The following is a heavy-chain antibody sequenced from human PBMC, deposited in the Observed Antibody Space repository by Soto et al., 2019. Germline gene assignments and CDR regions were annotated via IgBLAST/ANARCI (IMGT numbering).Heavy chain of an antibody. V-gene: IGHV3-74*01. J-gene: IGHJ4*02. CDR3: ASELATGY. D-gene: IGHD1-1*01. Sequence: GGSLRLSCAASGFTFSSHWMHWVRQAPGKGLVWVSRINNDGSSTIYADSVKGRFTVSRDNAKNTLYLQMNSLRAEDTAVYYCASELATGYWGQGSLDTVSS. CDR1: GFTFSSHW. CDR2: INNDGSST.